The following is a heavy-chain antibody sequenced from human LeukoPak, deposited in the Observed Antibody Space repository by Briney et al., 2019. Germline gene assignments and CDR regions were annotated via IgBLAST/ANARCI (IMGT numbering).Heavy chain of an antibody. D-gene: IGHD3-10*01. V-gene: IGHV1-2*02. J-gene: IGHJ6*02. CDR1: GYTFTGYS. CDR3: ARDKGYGSGSLYAMDM. CDR2: INPNSGGT. Sequence: ASVKVSCKASGYTFTGYSMHWVRQAPGQGLEWMGWINPNSGGTKYAQKFQGRVTMTRDTSISTAYVELSRLRSDDTAVYYCARDKGYGSGSLYAMDMWGQGTTVTVS.